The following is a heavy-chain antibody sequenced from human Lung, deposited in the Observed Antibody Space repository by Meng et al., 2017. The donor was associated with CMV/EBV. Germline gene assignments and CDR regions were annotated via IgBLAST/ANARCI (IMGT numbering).Heavy chain of an antibody. V-gene: IGHV4-39*01. CDR2: IYYSGST. J-gene: IGHJ4*02. Sequence: GSLRLSFTVPGGSISSSSYSWGWIRQPPGKGLEWSGSIYYSGSTYYNPSLKSRVTISVDTYKNQFSLKLGSVTAADTAVYYCARHAIRRGVLEWLPLDYWGQGTLVTVSS. CDR3: ARHAIRRGVLEWLPLDY. CDR1: GGSISSSSYS. D-gene: IGHD3-3*01.